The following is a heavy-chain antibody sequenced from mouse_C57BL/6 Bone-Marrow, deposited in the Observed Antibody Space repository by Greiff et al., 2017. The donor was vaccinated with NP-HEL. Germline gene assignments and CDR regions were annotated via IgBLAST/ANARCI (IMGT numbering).Heavy chain of an antibody. J-gene: IGHJ3*01. D-gene: IGHD1-1*01. Sequence: EVKVVESGGDLVKPGGSLKLSCAASGFTFSSYGMSWVRQTPDKRLEWVATISRGGSYTYYPDSVKGRFTISRDNAKNTLYLQMSSLKSEDTAMYYCAREYYYGSSWEFAYWGQGTLVTVSA. CDR3: AREYYYGSSWEFAY. CDR2: ISRGGSYT. CDR1: GFTFSSYG. V-gene: IGHV5-6*01.